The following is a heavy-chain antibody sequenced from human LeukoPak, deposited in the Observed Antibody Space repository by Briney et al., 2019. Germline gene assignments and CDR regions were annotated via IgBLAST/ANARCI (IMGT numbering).Heavy chain of an antibody. D-gene: IGHD3-10*01. CDR1: GYTFTGYY. Sequence: ASVKVSCKASGYTFTGYYMHWVRQAPGQGLEWMGWINPNSGGTNYAQKFQGRVTMTRDASISTAYMELTSLRSDDTAVYYCARGSPADWFGDHPFDIWGQGTMVTVSS. J-gene: IGHJ3*02. V-gene: IGHV1-2*02. CDR2: INPNSGGT. CDR3: ARGSPADWFGDHPFDI.